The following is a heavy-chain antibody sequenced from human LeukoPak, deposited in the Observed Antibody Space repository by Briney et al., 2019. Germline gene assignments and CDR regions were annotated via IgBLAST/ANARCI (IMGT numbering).Heavy chain of an antibody. J-gene: IGHJ4*02. CDR1: SNYW. D-gene: IGHD4-4*01. V-gene: IGHV4-39*01. CDR3: ARQGATVTTPFDY. Sequence: SNYWMSWIRQSPGKGLEWIGSMYYTVSIYDNPSLKSRVTMSIDTSRNQFSLKLNSVTAADTAVYYCARQGATVTTPFDYWGQGTLVTVSS. CDR2: MYYTVSI.